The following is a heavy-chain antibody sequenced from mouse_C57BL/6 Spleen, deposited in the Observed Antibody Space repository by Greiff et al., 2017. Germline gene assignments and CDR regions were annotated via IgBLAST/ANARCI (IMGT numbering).Heavy chain of an antibody. CDR1: GYTFTSYW. V-gene: IGHV1-69*01. J-gene: IGHJ2*01. CDR2: IDPSDSYT. CDR3: ARGNYGKDYFDY. Sequence: QVQLQQSGAELVMPGASVKLSCKASGYTFTSYWMHWVKQRPGQGLEWIGEIDPSDSYTNYNQKFKGKSTLTVDKSSSTAYMQLSSLTSEDSAVYYCARGNYGKDYFDYWGQGTTLTVSS. D-gene: IGHD1-1*01.